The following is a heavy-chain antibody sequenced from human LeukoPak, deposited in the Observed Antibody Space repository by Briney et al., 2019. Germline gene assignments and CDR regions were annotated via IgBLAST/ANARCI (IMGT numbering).Heavy chain of an antibody. V-gene: IGHV3-23*01. CDR2: ISGGGGSVA. Sequence: GGSLRLPCAASGFTFSPYAMGWVRQAPGKGLEWVSVISGGGGSVAYYADSVKGLFAISRDDSMNTVYLQVNSLRAEDTAVYYCVRGGGVVTVIDYWGQGTLVTVSS. J-gene: IGHJ4*02. CDR3: VRGGGVVTVIDY. D-gene: IGHD2-21*02. CDR1: GFTFSPYA.